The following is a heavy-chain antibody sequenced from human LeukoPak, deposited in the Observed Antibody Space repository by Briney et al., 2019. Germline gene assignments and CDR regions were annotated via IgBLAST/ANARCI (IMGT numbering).Heavy chain of an antibody. CDR2: INHSGST. D-gene: IGHD3-3*01. Sequence: PSETLSLTCVVYGGSFSGDYWSWIRQPPRKGLEWIGEINHSGSTNYNPSLKSRVTISVDTSKNQFSLKLSSVTAADTAVYYCARGSGVTIFGVVKRENAFDIWGQGTMVTVSS. CDR1: GGSFSGDY. V-gene: IGHV4-34*01. J-gene: IGHJ3*02. CDR3: ARGSGVTIFGVVKRENAFDI.